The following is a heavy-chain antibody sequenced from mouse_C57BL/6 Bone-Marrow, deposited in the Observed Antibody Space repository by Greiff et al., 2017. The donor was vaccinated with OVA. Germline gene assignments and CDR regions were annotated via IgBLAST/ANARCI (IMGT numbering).Heavy chain of an antibody. D-gene: IGHD2-5*01. CDR3: ARRGLAYYSNYGYFDV. V-gene: IGHV1-18*01. CDR2: INPNNGGT. CDR1: GYTFTDYN. Sequence: VQLKQSGPELVKPGASVKIPCKASGYTFTDYNMDWVKQSHGKSLEWIGDINPNNGGTIYNQKFKGKATLTVYKSSSTAYMELRSLTSEDTAVYYCARRGLAYYSNYGYFDVWGTGTTVTVSS. J-gene: IGHJ1*03.